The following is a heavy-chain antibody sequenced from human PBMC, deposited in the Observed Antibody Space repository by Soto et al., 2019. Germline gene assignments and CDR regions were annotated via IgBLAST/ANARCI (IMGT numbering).Heavy chain of an antibody. CDR3: AKNGDYSYYYAMDV. D-gene: IGHD4-17*01. CDR2: ISSSSIST. CDR1: GFTFSYYF. V-gene: IGHV3-11*06. Sequence: GGSLRLSFAASGFTFSYYFMSWIRQSPGKGPEWISHISSSSISTNYADSVKGRFTISRDNAKNSLYLEMTSLTAEDTAIYYCAKNGDYSYYYAMDVWGQGTTVTVSS. J-gene: IGHJ6*02.